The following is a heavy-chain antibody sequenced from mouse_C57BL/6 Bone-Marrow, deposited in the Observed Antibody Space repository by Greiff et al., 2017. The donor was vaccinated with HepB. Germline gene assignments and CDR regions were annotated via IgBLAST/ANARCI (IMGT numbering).Heavy chain of an antibody. J-gene: IGHJ3*01. D-gene: IGHD5-1*01. CDR2: ISSGSSTI. CDR3: ARTYPGFAY. V-gene: IGHV5-17*01. Sequence: VMLVESGGGLVKPGGSLKLSCAASGFTFSDYGMHWVRQAPEKGLEWVAYISSGSSTIYYADTVKGRFTISRDNAKNTLFLQMTSLRSEDTAMYYCARTYPGFAYWGQGTLVTVSA. CDR1: GFTFSDYG.